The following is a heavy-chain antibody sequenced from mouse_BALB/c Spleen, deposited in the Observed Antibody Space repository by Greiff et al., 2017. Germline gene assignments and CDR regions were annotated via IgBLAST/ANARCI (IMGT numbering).Heavy chain of an antibody. J-gene: IGHJ3*01. CDR1: GYTFTSYW. Sequence: QVQLQQSGAELAKPGASVKMSCKASGYTFTSYWMHWVKQRPGQGLEWIGYINPSTGYTEYKQKFKDKATLTADKSSSTAYMQLSSLTSEDSAVYYWARELGPVCAYGGQGTLVTVSA. CDR2: INPSTGYT. D-gene: IGHD4-1*01. CDR3: ARELGPVCAY. V-gene: IGHV1-7*01.